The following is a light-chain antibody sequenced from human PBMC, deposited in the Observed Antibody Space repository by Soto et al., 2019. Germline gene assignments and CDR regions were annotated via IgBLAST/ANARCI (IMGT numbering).Light chain of an antibody. J-gene: IGKJ1*01. CDR1: QSVSSY. V-gene: IGKV3-11*01. CDR2: DAS. Sequence: EIVLTQSPATLSLSPGERATLSCRASQSVSSYLAWYQQNPGQAPRLLIYDASNRSTGIPARFSGSGSGTDLALIISSLEPQDFAGYYCQQRSNCPPWTFGQGAKVEIK. CDR3: QQRSNCPPWT.